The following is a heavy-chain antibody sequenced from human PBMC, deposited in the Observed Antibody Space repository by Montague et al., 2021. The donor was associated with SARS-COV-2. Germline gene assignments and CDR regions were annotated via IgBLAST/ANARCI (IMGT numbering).Heavy chain of an antibody. CDR2: FYSVGST. Sequence: SETLSLTCTVSGASVGSSDWGWIRQSPGKGLEWIGYFYSVGSTDYNPSLKSRVSISRDTSKNQFSLKVRSVTAADTAVYYCARETMTADAFDIWGQGTMDTVSS. CDR3: ARETMTADAFDI. J-gene: IGHJ3*02. V-gene: IGHV4-59*02. CDR1: GASVGSSD. D-gene: IGHD1-14*01.